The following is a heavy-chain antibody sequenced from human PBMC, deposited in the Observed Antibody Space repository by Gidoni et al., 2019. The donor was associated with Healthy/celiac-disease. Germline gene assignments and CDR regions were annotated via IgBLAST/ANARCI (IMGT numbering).Heavy chain of an antibody. CDR2: IIPILGIA. D-gene: IGHD1-26*01. V-gene: IGHV1-69*09. CDR1: GGTFSSYA. CDR3: AREVGGGSYSYGMDV. J-gene: IGHJ6*02. Sequence: QVQLVQSGAEVKQPGSSVKVSCKASGGTFSSYAISWVRQAPGQGLEWMGRIIPILGIANYAQKFQGRVTITADKSTSTAYMELSSLRSEDTAVYYCAREVGGGSYSYGMDVWGQGTTVTVSS.